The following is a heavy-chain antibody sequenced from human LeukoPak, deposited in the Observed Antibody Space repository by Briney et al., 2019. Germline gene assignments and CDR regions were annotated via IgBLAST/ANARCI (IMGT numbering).Heavy chain of an antibody. D-gene: IGHD4-23*01. Sequence: SETLSLTCTVSGGSISSHYWSWIRQPPGKGLEWIGYIYYSGSTNYNPSLKSRVTISVDTSKNQFSLKLSSVTAADTAVYYCARVTPYGGLDYWGQGTLVTVSS. J-gene: IGHJ4*02. CDR1: GGSISSHY. CDR2: IYYSGST. V-gene: IGHV4-59*11. CDR3: ARVTPYGGLDY.